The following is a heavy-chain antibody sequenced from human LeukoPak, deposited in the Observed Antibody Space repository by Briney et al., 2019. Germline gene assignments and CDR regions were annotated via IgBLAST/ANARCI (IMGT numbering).Heavy chain of an antibody. CDR2: MNPNSGNT. D-gene: IGHD3-16*01. CDR3: ARTYVTHYYHYYYMDV. Sequence: ASVKVSCKASGYTFTSYDINWVRQATGQGLEWMGWMNPNSGNTGYAQKFQGRVTMTRNTSISTAYMELSSLRSEDTAVYYCARTYVTHYYHYYYMDVWGKGTTVTVSS. J-gene: IGHJ6*03. CDR1: GYTFTSYD. V-gene: IGHV1-8*01.